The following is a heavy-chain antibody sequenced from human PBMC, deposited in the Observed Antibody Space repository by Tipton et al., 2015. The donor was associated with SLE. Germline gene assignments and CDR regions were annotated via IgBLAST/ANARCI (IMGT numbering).Heavy chain of an antibody. D-gene: IGHD3-10*01. Sequence: LSLTCAVYGGSFSGYYWSWIRQPPGKGLEWIGEINHSGSTNYNPSLKSRVTISVDTSKNQFSLKLSSVTAADTAVYYCARGVRGLSDYWGQGTLVTVSS. J-gene: IGHJ4*02. CDR1: GGSFSGYY. V-gene: IGHV4-34*01. CDR2: INHSGST. CDR3: ARGVRGLSDY.